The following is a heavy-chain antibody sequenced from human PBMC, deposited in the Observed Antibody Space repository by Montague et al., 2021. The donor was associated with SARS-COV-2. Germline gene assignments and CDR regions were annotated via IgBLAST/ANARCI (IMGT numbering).Heavy chain of an antibody. CDR1: GGSFSGYY. CDR3: ARLGDGVVPPPILGVGPYYSHFSMDV. Sequence: SETLSLTCAVYGGSFSGYYWNWIRQPPGKGLEWIGEINHSGSANYNPSLKRRVTISADISKNQFSLKLNSVTAADTAVYYCARLGDGVVPPPILGVGPYYSHFSMDVWGKGATVTVSS. CDR2: INHSGSA. D-gene: IGHD2-2*02. V-gene: IGHV4-34*01. J-gene: IGHJ6*03.